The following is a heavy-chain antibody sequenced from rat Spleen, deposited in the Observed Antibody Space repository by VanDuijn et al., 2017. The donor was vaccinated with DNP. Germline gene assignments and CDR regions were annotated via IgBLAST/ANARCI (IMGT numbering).Heavy chain of an antibody. J-gene: IGHJ1*01. CDR3: ARGLNYGGYSYSWYFDF. V-gene: IGHV3-1*01. CDR1: SYSITSNY. Sequence: EVQLQESGPGLVKPSQSLSLTCSVTSYSITSNYWGWIRKFPGSKMEWMGYISYSGGTRYNPSLKSRISITRDTSKNQFLLQVNSVTTDDTATYYCARGLNYGGYSYSWYFDFWGPGTMVTVSS. D-gene: IGHD1-11*01. CDR2: ISYSGGT.